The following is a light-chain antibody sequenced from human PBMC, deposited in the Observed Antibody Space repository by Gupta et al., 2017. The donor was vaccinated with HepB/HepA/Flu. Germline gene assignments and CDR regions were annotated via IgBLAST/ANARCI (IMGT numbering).Light chain of an antibody. J-gene: IGKJ3*01. V-gene: IGKV3-11*01. CDR2: GAS. CDR1: QSVSSY. CDR3: QQRGNWPLT. Sequence: EIVLTQSTATLSLSPGKRATLSCRASQSVSSYLAWYQQKPGQAPRLLIYGASSRATGIPARFSGSGSGTDFTLTISSLEPEDFAVYYCQQRGNWPLTFGPGTKVEIK.